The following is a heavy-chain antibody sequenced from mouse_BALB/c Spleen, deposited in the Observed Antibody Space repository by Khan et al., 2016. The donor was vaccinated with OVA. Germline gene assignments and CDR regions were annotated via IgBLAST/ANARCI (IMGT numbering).Heavy chain of an antibody. J-gene: IGHJ3*01. V-gene: IGHV1-4*01. CDR3: ARDGAYYRNDGWFAY. CDR2: INPSSGYT. CDR1: GYTFTSYT. D-gene: IGHD2-14*01. Sequence: QVQLQQSGAELARPGASVKMSCKASGYTFTSYTIHWIKQRPGQGLEWIGYINPSSGYTNYNQKFKDKATLTADKSSTTAYMQLSSLTSDDSAVYYCARDGAYYRNDGWFAYWGQGTVFTVSA.